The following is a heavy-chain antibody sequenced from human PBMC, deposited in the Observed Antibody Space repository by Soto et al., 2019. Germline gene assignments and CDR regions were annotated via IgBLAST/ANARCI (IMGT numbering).Heavy chain of an antibody. J-gene: IGHJ3*02. CDR1: GFTFSSHG. Sequence: GGSLRLSCAASGFTFSSHGMNWDRQAPGKGLEWVSFISGSAGTTFYADSVKGRFTISRDNSKNTLYLQMNSLRVVDTALYYCAKDRGVEGSSVRAFDIWGQGTMVTVSS. V-gene: IGHV3-23*01. CDR3: AKDRGVEGSSVRAFDI. CDR2: ISGSAGTT. D-gene: IGHD2-8*01.